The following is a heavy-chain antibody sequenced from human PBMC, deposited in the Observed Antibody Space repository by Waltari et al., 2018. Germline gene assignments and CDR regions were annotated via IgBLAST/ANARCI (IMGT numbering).Heavy chain of an antibody. CDR1: GGSYSGYY. D-gene: IGHD3-9*01. CDR3: ARVVVRYDILTGYKLYYFDY. CDR2: INNSGIT. V-gene: IGHV4-34*01. Sequence: QVQLQQWGAGLLKPSETLSLTCAVYGGSYSGYYWSWIRQPPGKGLEWIGEINNSGITNYNPSLKSRVTISVDTSKNQFSLKLSSVTAADTAVYYCARVVVRYDILTGYKLYYFDYWGQGTLVTVSS. J-gene: IGHJ4*02.